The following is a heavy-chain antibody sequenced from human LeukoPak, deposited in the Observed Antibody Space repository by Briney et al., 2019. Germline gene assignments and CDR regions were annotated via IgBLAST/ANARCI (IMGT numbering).Heavy chain of an antibody. D-gene: IGHD4-17*01. Sequence: TSETLSLTCTVSSGSISSAGYYWGWIRQPPGRGLEWIGSIYYSGSTYYNPSLKGRVTISVDTSKNQFSLKLYSVTAADTSVYYCARQYGPIDYWGQGTLVTVSS. J-gene: IGHJ4*02. CDR1: SGSISSAGYY. V-gene: IGHV4-39*01. CDR3: ARQYGPIDY. CDR2: IYYSGST.